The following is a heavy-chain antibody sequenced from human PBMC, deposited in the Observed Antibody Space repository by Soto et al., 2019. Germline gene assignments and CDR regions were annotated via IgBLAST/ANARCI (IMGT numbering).Heavy chain of an antibody. CDR3: ATDRGGAFDI. D-gene: IGHD1-26*01. Sequence: PGGSLRLSCAASGFTFSYYAIHWVRQAPDKGLECVAFISSDGNNKVYADSVKGRFTISRDNSKNTLYLQMNSLRVEDTAAYYCATDRGGAFDIWGQGTMVTVSS. J-gene: IGHJ3*02. V-gene: IGHV3-30*04. CDR2: ISSDGNNK. CDR1: GFTFSYYA.